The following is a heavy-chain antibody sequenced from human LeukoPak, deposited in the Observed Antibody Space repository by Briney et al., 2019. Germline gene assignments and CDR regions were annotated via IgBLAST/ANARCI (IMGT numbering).Heavy chain of an antibody. D-gene: IGHD5-18*01. Sequence: ASVKVSCKASGYTFTDYYMHWVRQAPGQGLEWMGCINLYSGGAHYAQKFQDWLSMTRDTSINTAYMELSSLRSDDTAVYYCARDHTAGNDYWGQGTLVTVSS. CDR3: ARDHTAGNDY. CDR1: GYTFTDYY. CDR2: INLYSGGA. V-gene: IGHV1-2*04. J-gene: IGHJ4*02.